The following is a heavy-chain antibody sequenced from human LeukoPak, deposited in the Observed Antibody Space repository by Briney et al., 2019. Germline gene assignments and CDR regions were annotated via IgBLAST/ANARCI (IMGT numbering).Heavy chain of an antibody. V-gene: IGHV4-4*09. Sequence: SETLSPTCTVSGGSISSYYWSWIRQPPGKGLEWIGYIYTSGSTNYNPSLKSRVIISVDTSKNQFSLKLSSVTAADTAVYYCARAHYDFWSGYPYYYYYYMDVWGKGTTVTVSS. CDR1: GGSISSYY. CDR2: IYTSGST. D-gene: IGHD3-3*01. CDR3: ARAHYDFWSGYPYYYYYYMDV. J-gene: IGHJ6*03.